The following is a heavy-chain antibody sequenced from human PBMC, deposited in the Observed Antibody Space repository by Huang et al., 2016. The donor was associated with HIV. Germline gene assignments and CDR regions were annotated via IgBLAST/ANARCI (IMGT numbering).Heavy chain of an antibody. CDR1: GASFNTYY. V-gene: IGHV4-34*02. D-gene: IGHD3-16*01. Sequence: QVRLEQWGQGLLKPSETLSLTCAVYGASFNTYYWSWVRQSPAKGLEWIGEIKPGGSNNYNTSIKSRVTITVETSKNQFYLKFRAMTAADAAIYDCARMPTPSYYDTWGLSPVEEDFFYYNLDVWGQGTPVSVSS. CDR3: ARMPTPSYYDTWGLSPVEEDFFYYNLDV. J-gene: IGHJ6*02. CDR2: IKPGGSN.